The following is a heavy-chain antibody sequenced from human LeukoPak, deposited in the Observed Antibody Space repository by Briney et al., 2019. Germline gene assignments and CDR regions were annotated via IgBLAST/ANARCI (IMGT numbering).Heavy chain of an antibody. Sequence: SSETLSLTCTVSGGSISSYYWSWIRQPPGKGLEWIGYIYTSGSTDYNPSLKSRVTISVDTSKNQFSLKLSSVTAAVTAVYYCARRQGYCSSTSCYHYYMDVWGKGTTVTVSS. V-gene: IGHV4-4*09. D-gene: IGHD2-2*01. CDR1: GGSISSYY. J-gene: IGHJ6*03. CDR3: ARRQGYCSSTSCYHYYMDV. CDR2: IYTSGST.